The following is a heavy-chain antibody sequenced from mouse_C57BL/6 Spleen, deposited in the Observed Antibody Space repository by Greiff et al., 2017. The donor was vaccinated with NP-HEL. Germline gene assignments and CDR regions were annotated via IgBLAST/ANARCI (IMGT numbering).Heavy chain of an antibody. D-gene: IGHD1-1*01. CDR1: GFNIKDDY. CDR2: IDPENGDT. CDR3: TTGYGSAY. J-gene: IGHJ3*01. Sequence: EVQLVESGAELVRPGASVKLSCTASGFNIKDDYMHWVKQRPEQGLEWIGWIDPENGDTEYASMFQGKATITADTSSNTAYLQLSSLTSEDTAVYYCTTGYGSAYWGQGTLVTVSA. V-gene: IGHV14-4*01.